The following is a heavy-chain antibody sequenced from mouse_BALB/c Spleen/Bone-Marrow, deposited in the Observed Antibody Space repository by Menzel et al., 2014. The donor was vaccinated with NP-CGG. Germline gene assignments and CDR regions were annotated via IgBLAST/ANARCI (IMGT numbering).Heavy chain of an antibody. CDR3: ARGLGLPFYAMDY. CDR1: GYTFTDYV. CDR2: IYPGSGST. Sequence: QVQLQQSGHELVKPGASVKMSCKASGYTFTDYVISWVKQRTGQGLEWIGEIYPGSGSTYYNEKFKGKATLTADESSNTAYMQLSSLTSEDSAVYFGARGLGLPFYAMDYWGQGTSVTVSS. J-gene: IGHJ4*01. D-gene: IGHD3-1*01. V-gene: IGHV1-81*01.